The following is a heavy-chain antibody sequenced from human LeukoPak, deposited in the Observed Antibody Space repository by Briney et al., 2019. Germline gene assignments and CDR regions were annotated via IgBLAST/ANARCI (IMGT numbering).Heavy chain of an antibody. CDR3: ARGGSFVEY. CDR1: GFTFSNYW. CDR2: IDQHGTEE. V-gene: IGHV3-7*01. J-gene: IGHJ4*02. D-gene: IGHD3-10*01. Sequence: GGSLRLSCAASGFTFSNYWMNWFRQAPGKGREWVANIDQHGTEENYVDSVEGRFTISRDNAKNSLYLQMSSLRAEDTAVYYCARGGSFVEYWGQGTLVSVSS.